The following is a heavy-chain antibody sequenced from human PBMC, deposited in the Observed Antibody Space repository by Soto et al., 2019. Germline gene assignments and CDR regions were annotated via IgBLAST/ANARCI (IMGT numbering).Heavy chain of an antibody. V-gene: IGHV4-4*02. CDR2: IYRTGET. D-gene: IGHD1-7*01. CDR3: TRNGNYCLDY. Sequence: SETLSLTCAVSGGSISSGNWWSWVRQTPGKGLEWIGEIYRTGETNYNPSLKSRATISVDKSENQFSLRLNSVTAADTAFYYCTRNGNYCLDYWGQGTLVTV. CDR1: GGSISSGNW. J-gene: IGHJ4*02.